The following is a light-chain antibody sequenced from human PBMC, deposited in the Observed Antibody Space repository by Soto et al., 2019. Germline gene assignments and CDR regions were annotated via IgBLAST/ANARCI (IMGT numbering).Light chain of an antibody. J-gene: IGKJ3*01. CDR1: HDISNY. CDR3: QKSNSAPFT. CDR2: SAS. Sequence: DIQMTQSPPSLSASVGDRVTITCRASHDISNYLAWYQQKPGKVPNLLVYSASTLHSGSPDRFSGSGSETDFNLPISSLQPEDVATYYCQKSNSAPFTFVPGTRVDIK. V-gene: IGKV1-27*01.